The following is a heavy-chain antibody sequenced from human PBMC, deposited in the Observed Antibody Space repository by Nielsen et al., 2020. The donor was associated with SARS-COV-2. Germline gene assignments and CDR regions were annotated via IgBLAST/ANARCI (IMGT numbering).Heavy chain of an antibody. CDR3: ARDRDWFDP. CDR1: GYSISSGYY. Sequence: SETLSLTCTVSGYSISSGYYWGWIRQPPGKGLEWIGSIYHSGSTYYNPSLKSRVTISVDTSKNQSSLKLSSVTAADTAVYYCARDRDWFDPWGQGTLVTVSS. CDR2: IYHSGST. V-gene: IGHV4-38-2*02. J-gene: IGHJ5*02.